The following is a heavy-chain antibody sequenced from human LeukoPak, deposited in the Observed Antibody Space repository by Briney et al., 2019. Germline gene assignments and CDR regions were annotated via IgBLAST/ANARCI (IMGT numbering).Heavy chain of an antibody. CDR1: GFTFSSYG. CDR2: IWYDGSNK. D-gene: IGHD2-2*01. V-gene: IGHV3-33*06. CDR3: AKDMHCSSTSCPVDY. Sequence: GGSLRLSCAASGFTFSSYGMHWVRQAPGKGLEWVAVIWYDGSNKYYADSVKGRFTISRDNSKNTLYLQMNSLRAEDTAVYYCAKDMHCSSTSCPVDYWGQGTLVTVSS. J-gene: IGHJ4*02.